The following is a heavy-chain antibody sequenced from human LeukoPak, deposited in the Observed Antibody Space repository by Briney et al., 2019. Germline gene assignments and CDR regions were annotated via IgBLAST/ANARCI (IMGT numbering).Heavy chain of an antibody. V-gene: IGHV3-7*01. Sequence: GGSLRLSRAASGFIFSSRWMSWVRQPPGKGLEWVANIKRDGSGEYYLDSVRGRFTISRDNAKNSLYLQMNSLRAEDTAVYYCASLLGDKTIFDYWGQGSLVTVSS. CDR2: IKRDGSGE. CDR1: GFIFSSRW. J-gene: IGHJ4*02. D-gene: IGHD1-26*01. CDR3: ASLLGDKTIFDY.